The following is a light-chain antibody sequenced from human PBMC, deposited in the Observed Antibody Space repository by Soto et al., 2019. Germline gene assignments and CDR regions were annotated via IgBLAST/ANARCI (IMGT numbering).Light chain of an antibody. J-gene: IGLJ3*02. Sequence: QSALTQPASVSGSPGQSITISCTGTSSDVGTYNLVSWYQQHPGTVPKLLIYEVNNRPSGVSNRFPGSKSGNTASLTIAGLLAADEADYYCCTYIGNDALVFGGGTKLTVL. CDR3: CTYIGNDALV. CDR1: SSDVGTYNL. CDR2: EVN. V-gene: IGLV2-23*02.